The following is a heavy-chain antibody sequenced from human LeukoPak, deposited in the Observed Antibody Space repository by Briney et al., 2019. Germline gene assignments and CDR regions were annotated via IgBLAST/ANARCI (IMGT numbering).Heavy chain of an antibody. V-gene: IGHV1-24*01. CDR2: FDPEDGET. CDR1: GYTLTELS. D-gene: IGHD5-24*01. CDR3: ARDDGWFDP. J-gene: IGHJ5*02. Sequence: ASVKVSCKVSGYTLTELSMHWVRQAPGKGLEWMGGFDPEDGETIYAQKFQGRVTMTEDTSTDTAYMELSSVTAADTAVYYCARDDGWFDPWGQGTLVTVSS.